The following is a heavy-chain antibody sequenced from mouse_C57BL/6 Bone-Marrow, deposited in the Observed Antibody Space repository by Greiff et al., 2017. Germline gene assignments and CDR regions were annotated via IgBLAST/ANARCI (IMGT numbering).Heavy chain of an antibody. J-gene: IGHJ4*01. CDR2: INPDSSTI. CDR3: ARRGYGSSYFAMDY. D-gene: IGHD1-1*01. CDR1: AVDFSRYW. V-gene: IGHV4-1*01. Sequence: AAPAVDFSRYWMSWVRRAPGKGLEWIGEINPDSSTINYAPSLKDKFIISRDNAKNTLYLQMSKVRSEDTALYYCARRGYGSSYFAMDYWGQGTSVTVSS.